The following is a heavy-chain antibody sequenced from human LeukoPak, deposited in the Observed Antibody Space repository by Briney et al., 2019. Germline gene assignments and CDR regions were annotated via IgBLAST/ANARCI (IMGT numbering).Heavy chain of an antibody. J-gene: IGHJ4*02. CDR3: ARGAWSSSGYTALYYFDY. CDR2: MNPNSANA. D-gene: IGHD6-19*01. CDR1: GFTFSRFY. V-gene: IGHV1-8*01. Sequence: ASVKVSCKASGFTFSRFYFHWVRQAPGQGLEWMGWMNPNSANAGYSQKFQDRVTMTRSTSISTAYMELSSLRSEDTAVYYCARGAWSSSGYTALYYFDYWGQGTLVTVSS.